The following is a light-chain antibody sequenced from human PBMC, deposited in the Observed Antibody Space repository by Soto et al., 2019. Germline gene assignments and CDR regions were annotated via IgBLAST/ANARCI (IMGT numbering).Light chain of an antibody. CDR1: QSVSSN. V-gene: IGKV3D-15*01. CDR3: QKYNNWPPIS. J-gene: IGKJ5*01. CDR2: GAS. Sequence: ETVLTQSQGILSLSLGDRATLSCRASQSVSSNSLVWYQQKPGQAPRLLMSGASSRATGIPDRFSGSGSGTEFTLTIRSLQSEDFAVYYCQKYNNWPPISFGPGTRLEIK.